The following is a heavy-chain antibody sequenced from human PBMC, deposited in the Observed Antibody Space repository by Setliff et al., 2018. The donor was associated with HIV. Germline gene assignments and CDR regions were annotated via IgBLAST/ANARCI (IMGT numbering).Heavy chain of an antibody. V-gene: IGHV4-34*01. J-gene: IGHJ4*01. CDR2: INHSGST. CDR3: ARDSRWLQFPYFDS. D-gene: IGHD5-12*01. CDR1: GGSFSGYY. Sequence: PSETLSLTCAVYGGSFSGYYWSWIRQPPGRGLEWIGEINHSGSTNYNPSLKSRVTISVDTSKNQFSLRLRSVTAADTAVYYCARDSRWLQFPYFDSWGQGTPVTVS.